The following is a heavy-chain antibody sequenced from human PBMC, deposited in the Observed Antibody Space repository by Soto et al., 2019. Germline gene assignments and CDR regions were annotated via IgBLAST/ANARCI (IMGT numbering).Heavy chain of an antibody. Sequence: QVQLVQSGAELKKPGSSVKVSCKASGGNFTKYGISWVRQAPGQGLEWMGGIIPLFGTTNYAQKFRGRVTATADESTSTVYMELNSLRSEDTAMYYCARAHGTSWYNWFDPWGQGTLVTVSS. V-gene: IGHV1-69*01. CDR3: ARAHGTSWYNWFDP. CDR2: IIPLFGTT. D-gene: IGHD1-26*01. CDR1: GGNFTKYG. J-gene: IGHJ5*02.